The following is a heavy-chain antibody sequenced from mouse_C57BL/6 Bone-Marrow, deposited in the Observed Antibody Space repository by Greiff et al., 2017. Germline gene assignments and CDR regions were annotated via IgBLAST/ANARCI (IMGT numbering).Heavy chain of an antibody. CDR1: GYTFTSYW. V-gene: IGHV1-55*01. Sequence: VQLQQPGAELVKPGASVKMSCKASGYTFTSYWITWVKQRPGQGLEWIGDIYPGSGSTNYNEKFKSKATVTVDTSSSTAYMQLSSLTSEDTAVYYCARVVSTSPFYAMDYWGQGTSVTVSS. J-gene: IGHJ4*01. CDR3: ARVVSTSPFYAMDY. CDR2: IYPGSGST. D-gene: IGHD1-1*02.